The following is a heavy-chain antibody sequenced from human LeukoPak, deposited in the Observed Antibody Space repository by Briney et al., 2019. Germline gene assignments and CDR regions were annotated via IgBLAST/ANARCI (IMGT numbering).Heavy chain of an antibody. CDR1: GFTFSSYY. Sequence: GGSLRLSCVASGFTFSSYYMSWVRRAPGKGLEWVSAISGSGDSIYYTDSVKGRFTISRDNSKNTLYLQMNSLRAEDTAVYYCAKHLSSSWYGWFDPWGQGTLVTVSS. V-gene: IGHV3-23*01. CDR3: AKHLSSSWYGWFDP. J-gene: IGHJ5*02. CDR2: ISGSGDSI. D-gene: IGHD6-13*01.